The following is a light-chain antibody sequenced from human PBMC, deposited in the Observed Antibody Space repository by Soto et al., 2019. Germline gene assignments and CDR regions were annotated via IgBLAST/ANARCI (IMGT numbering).Light chain of an antibody. V-gene: IGLV6-57*01. CDR2: EDN. Sequence: NFMLTQPHSVSGSPGKTVIISCTRSSGSIASNYVQWYQQRPGSSPTTVIYEDNQRPSGVPDRFSGSIDSSSNSAYLTISGLETEDEADYYCQSYDATNQVFGGGTKVTVL. J-gene: IGLJ3*02. CDR3: QSYDATNQV. CDR1: SGSIASNY.